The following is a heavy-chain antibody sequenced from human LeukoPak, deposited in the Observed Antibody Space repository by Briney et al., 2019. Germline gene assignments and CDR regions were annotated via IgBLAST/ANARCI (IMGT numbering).Heavy chain of an antibody. V-gene: IGHV1-69*13. J-gene: IGHJ4*02. CDR1: GGTFSSYA. CDR2: IIPIFGTA. CDR3: VSQPYYDSSGPTYYFDY. Sequence: SVKVSCKASGGTFSSYAISWVRQAPGQGLEWMGGIIPIFGTANYAQKFQGRVTITADESTSTAYMELSSLRSEDTAVYYCVSQPYYDSSGPTYYFDYWGQGTLVTVSS. D-gene: IGHD3-22*01.